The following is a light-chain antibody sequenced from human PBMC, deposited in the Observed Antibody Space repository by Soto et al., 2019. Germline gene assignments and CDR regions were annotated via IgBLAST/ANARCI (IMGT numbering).Light chain of an antibody. Sequence: EIVLTQSPATLSVSPGERVTLSCRASQSVSDNLAWYQQKPGQAPWLLIYGASIRATDIPARFSGSGSGTEFSLTISSLQSEDFAVYYCQQYNDWPLTFGGGTKVEIK. V-gene: IGKV3D-15*01. CDR3: QQYNDWPLT. CDR1: QSVSDN. J-gene: IGKJ4*01. CDR2: GAS.